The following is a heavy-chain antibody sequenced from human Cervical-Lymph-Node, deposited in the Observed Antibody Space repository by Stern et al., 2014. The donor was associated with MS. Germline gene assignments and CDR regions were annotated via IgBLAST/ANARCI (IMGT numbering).Heavy chain of an antibody. J-gene: IGHJ4*02. Sequence: QVQLVQSGAEVKKPGASVKVSCEASGYNFTSYYIHWVRQAPGQGLEWMGLINPSSGSAHYAEKFQGRVTMTSDASTSTLSMKMSTLRSADTALYYCARQNLVRGITELDYWGQGTLLIVSS. D-gene: IGHD3-10*01. CDR3: ARQNLVRGITELDY. CDR2: INPSSGSA. V-gene: IGHV1-46*01. CDR1: GYNFTSYY.